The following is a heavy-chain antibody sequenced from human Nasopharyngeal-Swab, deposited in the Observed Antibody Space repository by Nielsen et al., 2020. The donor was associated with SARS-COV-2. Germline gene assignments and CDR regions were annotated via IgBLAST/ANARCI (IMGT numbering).Heavy chain of an antibody. J-gene: IGHJ4*02. D-gene: IGHD3-3*01. Sequence: GGSLRLSCAASGFTFSRDSMNWVREAPGKGLEWVSSISSSSSYIYYADSVKGRFTISRDNAKNSLYLQMNSLRAEDTAVYYCARDRLQYYDFWSGYPNYFDYWGQGTLVTVSS. CDR3: ARDRLQYYDFWSGYPNYFDY. CDR1: GFTFSRDS. CDR2: ISSSSSYI. V-gene: IGHV3-21*01.